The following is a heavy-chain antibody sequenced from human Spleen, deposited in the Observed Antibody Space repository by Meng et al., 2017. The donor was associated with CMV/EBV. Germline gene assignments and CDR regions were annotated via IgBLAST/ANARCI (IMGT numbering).Heavy chain of an antibody. J-gene: IGHJ4*02. Sequence: GESLKISCVASGFTFSTYEMNWVRQAPGKGLEWLSYISSSGSTIYYAASVKGRFTISRDNAKNSLFLQMNSLRAEDTAVYYCARVRFLEWLTYYFDYWGQGTLVTVSS. V-gene: IGHV3-48*03. D-gene: IGHD3-3*01. CDR1: GFTFSTYE. CDR2: ISSSGSTI. CDR3: ARVRFLEWLTYYFDY.